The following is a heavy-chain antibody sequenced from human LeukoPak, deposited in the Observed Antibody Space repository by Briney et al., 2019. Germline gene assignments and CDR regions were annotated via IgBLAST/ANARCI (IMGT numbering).Heavy chain of an antibody. J-gene: IGHJ4*02. D-gene: IGHD6-19*01. Sequence: ASVKVSCKASGYTFTGYYMHWVQQAPGQGLEWMGWINPNSGGTDYAQKFQGRVTMTRDTSISTAYMEVSRLRSDDTAVYFCASSVSGTSGWPLDYWGQGTLVSVSS. CDR3: ASSVSGTSGWPLDY. V-gene: IGHV1-2*02. CDR2: INPNSGGT. CDR1: GYTFTGYY.